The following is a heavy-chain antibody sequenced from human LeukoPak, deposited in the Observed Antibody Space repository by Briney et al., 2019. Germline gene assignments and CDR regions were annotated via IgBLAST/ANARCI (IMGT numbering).Heavy chain of an antibody. V-gene: IGHV3-20*04. CDR3: ARDRGYCSGGSCYLESPGPNRFDP. Sequence: GGSLRLSCAASGFTFDDYGMSWVRQAPGKGLEWVSGINWNGGSTGYADSVKGRFTISRDNAKNSLYLQMNSLRAEDTALYYCARDRGYCSGGSCYLESPGPNRFDPWGQGTLVTVSS. CDR2: INWNGGST. J-gene: IGHJ5*02. D-gene: IGHD2-15*01. CDR1: GFTFDDYG.